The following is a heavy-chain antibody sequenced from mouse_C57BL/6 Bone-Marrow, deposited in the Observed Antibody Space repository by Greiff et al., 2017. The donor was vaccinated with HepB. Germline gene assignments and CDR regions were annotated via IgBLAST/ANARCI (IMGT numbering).Heavy chain of an antibody. J-gene: IGHJ4*01. CDR3: TRDAYGSSRAMDY. V-gene: IGHV5-9-1*02. Sequence: EVKLMESGEGLVKPGGSLKLSCAASGFTFSSYAMSWVRQTPEKRLEWVAYISSGGDYIYYADTVKGRFTISRDNARNTLYLQMSSLKSEDTAMYYCTRDAYGSSRAMDYWGQGTSVTVSS. CDR1: GFTFSSYA. D-gene: IGHD1-1*01. CDR2: ISSGGDYI.